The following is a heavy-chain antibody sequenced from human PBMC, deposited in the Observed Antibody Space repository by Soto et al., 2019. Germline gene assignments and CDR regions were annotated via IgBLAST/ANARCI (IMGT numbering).Heavy chain of an antibody. Sequence: GGSLRLSCAASGFTFSSYWMSWVRQAPGKGLEWVANIKQDGSEKYYVDSVKGRFTISRDNAKNSLYLQMNSLRAEDTAVYYCARDEWRSYGSGSYYYYYGMDVWGQGTTVTVSS. J-gene: IGHJ6*02. CDR3: ARDEWRSYGSGSYYYYYGMDV. CDR2: IKQDGSEK. V-gene: IGHV3-7*01. CDR1: GFTFSSYW. D-gene: IGHD3-10*01.